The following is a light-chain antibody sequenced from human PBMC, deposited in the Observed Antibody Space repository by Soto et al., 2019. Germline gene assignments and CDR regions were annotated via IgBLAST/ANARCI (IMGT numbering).Light chain of an antibody. J-gene: IGKJ1*01. CDR3: QQYNSYRRT. V-gene: IGKV1-5*01. CDR2: DAS. Sequence: DIQMTQSPSTLSASVGDRVTITCRASQSISSWLAWYQQKPGKAPKLLIYDASSLESGVPSRFSGSGSGTEFTLTISILQPDDFATYYCQQYNSYRRTFGQGTKVEIK. CDR1: QSISSW.